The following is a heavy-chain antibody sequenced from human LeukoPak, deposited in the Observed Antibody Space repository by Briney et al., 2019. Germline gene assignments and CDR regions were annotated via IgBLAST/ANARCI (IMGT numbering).Heavy chain of an antibody. Sequence: PSETLSLTCSVSGGSIPSGDSYWAWVRQPPGRGLEWIGSMFYGERTFHSPSLKSRVTISVDTSKNQFSLRLNSVTAADTAIYYCARHTLVTSISTYNWFDPWGQGTLVTVSS. J-gene: IGHJ5*02. D-gene: IGHD2-21*02. CDR1: GGSIPSGDSY. CDR3: ARHTLVTSISTYNWFDP. CDR2: MFYGERT. V-gene: IGHV4-39*01.